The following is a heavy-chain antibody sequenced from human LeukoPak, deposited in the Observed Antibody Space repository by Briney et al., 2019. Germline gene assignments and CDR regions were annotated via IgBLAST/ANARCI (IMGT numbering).Heavy chain of an antibody. CDR1: GYTFTGYY. CDR2: INPNSGGT. D-gene: IGHD2-2*01. Sequence: ASVKVSCNASGYTFTGYYMHWVRQAPGQWLEWMGWINPNSGGTNYAQKFQGRVTMTRDTSISTAYMELSRLRSDDTAVYYCARGVGVVVPAAMGYWGQGTLVTVSS. V-gene: IGHV1-2*02. CDR3: ARGVGVVVPAAMGY. J-gene: IGHJ4*02.